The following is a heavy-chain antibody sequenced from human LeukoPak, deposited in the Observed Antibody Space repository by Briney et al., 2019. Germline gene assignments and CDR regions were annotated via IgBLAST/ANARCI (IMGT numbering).Heavy chain of an antibody. J-gene: IGHJ5*02. CDR3: ARSLGSLKEYWWFDP. V-gene: IGHV1-2*02. Sequence: ASVKVSCKASGYTFTGYYMHWVRQAPGQGLEWMGWINPNSGGTNYAQKFQGRVTMTRDTTSSTVYMELSTLRSDDTAVYFCARSLGSLKEYWWFDPWGQGTLVSVSS. CDR1: GYTFTGYY. CDR2: INPNSGGT. D-gene: IGHD2/OR15-2a*01.